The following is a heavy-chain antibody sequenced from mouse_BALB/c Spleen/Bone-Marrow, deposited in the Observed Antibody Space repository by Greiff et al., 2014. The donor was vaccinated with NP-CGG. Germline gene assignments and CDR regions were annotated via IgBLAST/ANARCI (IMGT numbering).Heavy chain of an antibody. Sequence: QVQLKESGPGLVAPSQSLSITCTVSGFSLTSYGVSWVRQSPGKGLEWVGVIRAGGSTNYKSARMSILRLSKDNSKSQVFLKVNSLQIDVTSMYYCARIELRRPAMDYWGQGTSVTVSS. CDR2: IRAGGST. D-gene: IGHD2-4*01. V-gene: IGHV2-9*02. CDR1: GFSLTSYG. J-gene: IGHJ4*01. CDR3: ARIELRRPAMDY.